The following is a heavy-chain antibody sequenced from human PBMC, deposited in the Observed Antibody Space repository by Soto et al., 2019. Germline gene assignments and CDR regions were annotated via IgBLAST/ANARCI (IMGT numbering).Heavy chain of an antibody. V-gene: IGHV4-39*01. CDR2: IYYSGST. CDR1: GGSISSSSYY. CDR3: ARRIAAAGREYFQH. Sequence: SATLSLTCTVSGGSISSSSYYWGWIRQPPGKGLEWIGSIYYSGSTYYNPSLKSRVTISVDTSKNQFSLKLSSVTAADTAVYYCARRIAAAGREYFQHWGQGTLVTVSS. J-gene: IGHJ1*01. D-gene: IGHD6-13*01.